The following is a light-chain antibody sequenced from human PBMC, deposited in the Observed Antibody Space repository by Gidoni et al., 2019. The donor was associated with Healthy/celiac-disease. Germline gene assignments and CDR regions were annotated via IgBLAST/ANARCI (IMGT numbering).Light chain of an antibody. CDR1: QSISSY. Sequence: DIQMTQSPSSLSASVGDRVTITCRASQSISSYLNWYQQKPVKAPKLLIDAASSLQSGVPSRFSGSGSGTDFTLTSSSLQPEEFATYYCQQSYSTHLTFGGGTKVEIK. V-gene: IGKV1-39*01. CDR2: AAS. CDR3: QQSYSTHLT. J-gene: IGKJ4*01.